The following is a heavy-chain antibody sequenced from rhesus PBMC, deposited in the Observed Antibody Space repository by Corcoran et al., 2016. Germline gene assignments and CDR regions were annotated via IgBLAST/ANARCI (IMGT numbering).Heavy chain of an antibody. CDR1: GGSISSSY. D-gene: IGHD5-42*01. Sequence: QLQLQESGPGLVKPSETLSVTCAVSGGSISSSYWSWIRQAPGKGLEWIGYIYGSGSSTNYNPSRKSRVNLSVDTSKNQLSLKLSAVTTADTAVYYCATGDTAGTVTFFDYWGQGVLVTVSS. V-gene: IGHV4-169*02. CDR2: IYGSGSST. CDR3: ATGDTAGTVTFFDY. J-gene: IGHJ4*01.